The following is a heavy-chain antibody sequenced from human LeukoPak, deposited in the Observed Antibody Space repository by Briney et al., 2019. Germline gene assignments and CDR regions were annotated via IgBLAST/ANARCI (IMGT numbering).Heavy chain of an antibody. CDR3: ARRSIVVVPAAMDDAFDI. CDR2: INHSGST. V-gene: IGHV4-34*01. J-gene: IGHJ3*02. D-gene: IGHD2-2*01. Sequence: SETLSLTRAVYGGSFSGYYWSWIRQPPGKGLEWSGEINHSGSTNYNPSLKSRVTISVDTSKNHFSLKLSSVPAADTAVYYCARRSIVVVPAAMDDAFDIWGQGTMVTVSS. CDR1: GGSFSGYY.